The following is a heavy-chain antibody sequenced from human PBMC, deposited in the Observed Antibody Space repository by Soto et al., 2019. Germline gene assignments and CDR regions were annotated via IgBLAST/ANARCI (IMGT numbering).Heavy chain of an antibody. V-gene: IGHV1-69*13. J-gene: IGHJ4*02. CDR2: IIPIFGTA. Sequence: SVKVFCKASGGTFSSYAISWVRQAPGQGLEWMGGIIPIFGTANYAQKFQSRVTITADESTSTAYMELSSLRSEDTAVYYCARADTALVSLRYYFDYWGQGTLVTVSS. CDR3: ARADTALVSLRYYFDY. CDR1: GGTFSSYA. D-gene: IGHD5-18*01.